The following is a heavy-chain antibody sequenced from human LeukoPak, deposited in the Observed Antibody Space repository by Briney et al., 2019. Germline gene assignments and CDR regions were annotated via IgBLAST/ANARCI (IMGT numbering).Heavy chain of an antibody. D-gene: IGHD5-12*01. CDR3: ARHSSIVATIGK. CDR1: GGSISSSSYY. Sequence: PSETLSLTCTASGGSISSSSYYWGWIRQPPGKGLEWIGSIYYSGSTYYNPSLKSRVTISVDTSKNQFSLKLSSVTAADTAVYYCARHSSIVATIGKWGQGTLVTVSS. J-gene: IGHJ4*02. CDR2: IYYSGST. V-gene: IGHV4-39*01.